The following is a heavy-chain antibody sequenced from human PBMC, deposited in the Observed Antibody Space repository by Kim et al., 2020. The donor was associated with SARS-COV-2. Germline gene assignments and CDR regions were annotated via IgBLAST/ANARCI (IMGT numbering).Heavy chain of an antibody. Sequence: SETLSLTCTVSGGSISSGGYYWSWIRQHPGKGLEWIGYIYYSGSTYYNPSLKSRVTISVDTSKNQFSLKLSSVTAADTAVYYCARFRYYYDSSGYYGAFDIWGQGTMVTVSS. J-gene: IGHJ3*02. V-gene: IGHV4-31*03. D-gene: IGHD3-22*01. CDR2: IYYSGST. CDR3: ARFRYYYDSSGYYGAFDI. CDR1: GGSISSGGYY.